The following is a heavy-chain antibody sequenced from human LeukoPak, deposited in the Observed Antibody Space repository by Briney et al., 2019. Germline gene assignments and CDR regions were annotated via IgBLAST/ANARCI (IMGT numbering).Heavy chain of an antibody. CDR3: ASHSSGYYQGSEYYFDY. J-gene: IGHJ4*02. D-gene: IGHD3-22*01. CDR1: GYTFTSNY. CDR2: IYPRDGST. V-gene: IGHV1-46*01. Sequence: AASVKVSCKASGYTFTSNYIHWVRQAPGQGLEWMGMIYPRDGSTSYAQKFQGRVTVTRDTSTSTVHMELSGLRSEDTAVYYCASHSSGYYQGSEYYFDYWGQGTLVTVSS.